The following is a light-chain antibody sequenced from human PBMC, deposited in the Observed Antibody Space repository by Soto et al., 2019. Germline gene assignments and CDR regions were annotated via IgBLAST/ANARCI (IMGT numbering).Light chain of an antibody. CDR3: CSYAGSGTDNYV. CDR1: SSDIRTYNL. Sequence: QSALTQPASVSGSPGQSITISCTGTSSDIRTYNLVSWYLHYPGKAPKLMIYEGIKRPSGVSNRFSGSKSGNTAFLTISGLQAEDEADYYCCSYAGSGTDNYVVGSGTKLTVL. CDR2: EGI. V-gene: IGLV2-23*01. J-gene: IGLJ1*01.